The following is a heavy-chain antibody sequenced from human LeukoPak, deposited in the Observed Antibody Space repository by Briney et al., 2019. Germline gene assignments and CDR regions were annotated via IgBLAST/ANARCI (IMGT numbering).Heavy chain of an antibody. J-gene: IGHJ4*02. Sequence: SETLSLTCTVSGGSISNYYWSWIRQPAGKGLEFIGRIYSSRSTNYNPSLKSRVTMSVDTSKNQFSLRLSSVTAADSAMYYCARGGYTIFDYWGQGTLVTVSS. CDR1: GGSISNYY. CDR2: IYSSRST. CDR3: ARGGYTIFDY. D-gene: IGHD1-1*01. V-gene: IGHV4-4*07.